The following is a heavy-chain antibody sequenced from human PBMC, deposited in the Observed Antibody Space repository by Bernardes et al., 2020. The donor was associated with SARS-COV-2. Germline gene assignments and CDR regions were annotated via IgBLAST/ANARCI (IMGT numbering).Heavy chain of an antibody. J-gene: IGHJ6*02. CDR1: GFTFSTYS. Sequence: GGSLRLSCAASGFTFSTYSMTWVRQAPGKGLEWVAYISSTGNNIYYADSVKGRFAISRDNAKESLSLQMNSLRAEDTAVYYCRGVYYFYAMAVWGPGTTVTVS. CDR2: ISSTGNNI. V-gene: IGHV3-48*01. CDR3: RGVYYFYAMAV.